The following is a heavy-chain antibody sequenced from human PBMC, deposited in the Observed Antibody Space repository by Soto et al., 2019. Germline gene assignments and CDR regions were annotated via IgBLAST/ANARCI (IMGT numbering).Heavy chain of an antibody. Sequence: QVQLVQSGAEVKKPGSSVKVSCKASGGTFSSYAISWVRQAPGQGLEWMGGIIPIFGTANYAQKFQGRVAXXAXEXXSTAYMELSSLRSEDTAVYYCARGGGPQLLPNFDYWGQGTLVTVSS. CDR3: ARGGGPQLLPNFDY. D-gene: IGHD2-2*01. CDR2: IIPIFGTA. CDR1: GGTFSSYA. V-gene: IGHV1-69*12. J-gene: IGHJ4*02.